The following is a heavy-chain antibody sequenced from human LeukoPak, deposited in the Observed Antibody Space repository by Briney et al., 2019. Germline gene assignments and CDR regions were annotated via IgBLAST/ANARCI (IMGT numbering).Heavy chain of an antibody. CDR1: GYTFTIYG. V-gene: IGHV1-18*01. CDR2: INAYNGNT. J-gene: IGHJ4*02. D-gene: IGHD7-27*01. Sequence: ASVTVSCTASGYTFTIYGISWVRQAPGQGLEWMGWINAYNGNTNYAQKLQGRVTMTTDTSTSTAYMELRSLRSDDTAVYYCARDEGPGAEEVYYFDYWGQGTLVTVSS. CDR3: ARDEGPGAEEVYYFDY.